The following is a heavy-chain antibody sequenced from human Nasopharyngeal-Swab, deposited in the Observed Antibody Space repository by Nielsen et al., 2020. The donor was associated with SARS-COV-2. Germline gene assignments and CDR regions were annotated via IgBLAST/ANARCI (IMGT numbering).Heavy chain of an antibody. J-gene: IGHJ6*03. CDR1: GFTFSSYA. V-gene: IGHV3-23*01. D-gene: IGHD5-18*01. CDR2: ISGSGGST. Sequence: GESLKISCAASGFTFSSYAMSWVRQAPGKGLEWVSAISGSGGSTYYADSVKGRFTISRDNSKNTPYLQMNSLRAEDTAVYYCATEGPHIAKYYYYYMDVWGKGTTVTVSS. CDR3: ATEGPHIAKYYYYYMDV.